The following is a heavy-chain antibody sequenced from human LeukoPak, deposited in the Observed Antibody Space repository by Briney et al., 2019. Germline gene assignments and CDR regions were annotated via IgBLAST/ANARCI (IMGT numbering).Heavy chain of an antibody. CDR1: GFTFSSYA. V-gene: IGHV3-30-3*01. J-gene: IGHJ4*02. Sequence: GRSLRLSCAASGFTFSSYAMHWVRQAPGKGLEWVAVISYDGSNKYYADSVKGRFTISRDNSKNTLYLQMNSLRVEDTAMYYCAKEEGNTLGDYWGQGTLVTVSS. D-gene: IGHD7-27*01. CDR3: AKEEGNTLGDY. CDR2: ISYDGSNK.